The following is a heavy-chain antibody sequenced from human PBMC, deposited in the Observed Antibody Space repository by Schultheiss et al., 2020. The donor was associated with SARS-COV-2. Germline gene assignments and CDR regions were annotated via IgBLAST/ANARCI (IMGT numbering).Heavy chain of an antibody. CDR3: ARSGWSTNKSGGNWFDP. CDR1: GGSMSSSSYY. Sequence: SETLSLTCTVSGGSMSSSSYYWGWIRQPPGKGLEWIGSIYYSGSTYYNPSLKSRVTISVDTSKNQFSLKLSSVTAADTAVYYCARSGWSTNKSGGNWFDPWGQGTLVTVSS. V-gene: IGHV4-39*07. D-gene: IGHD2-2*01. CDR2: IYYSGST. J-gene: IGHJ5*02.